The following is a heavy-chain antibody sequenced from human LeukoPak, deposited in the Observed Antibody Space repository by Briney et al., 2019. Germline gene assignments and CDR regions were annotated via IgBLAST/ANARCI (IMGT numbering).Heavy chain of an antibody. J-gene: IGHJ3*02. D-gene: IGHD6-13*01. Sequence: SETLSLTCTVSGGSISSYYWSWIRQPAGKGLEWIGRIYTSGSTNYNPSLKSRVTMSVDTSKNQFSLKLSSVTAADTAVYYCARDVEQLVRPDAFDIWGQGTMVTVSS. CDR1: GGSISSYY. V-gene: IGHV4-4*07. CDR3: ARDVEQLVRPDAFDI. CDR2: IYTSGST.